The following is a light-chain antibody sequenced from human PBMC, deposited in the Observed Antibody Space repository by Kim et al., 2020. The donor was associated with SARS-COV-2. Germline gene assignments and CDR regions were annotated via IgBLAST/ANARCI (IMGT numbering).Light chain of an antibody. CDR1: SSDVGAYNY. J-gene: IGLJ3*02. Sequence: QSALTQPRSVSGSPGQSVTISCTGTSSDVGAYNYVSWYQQHPGKAPKLMISDVSKRPSGVPDRFSGSKSANTASLTISGLQADDEADYYCCSHAGSLHWVFGGGTKVTVL. CDR3: CSHAGSLHWV. CDR2: DVS. V-gene: IGLV2-11*01.